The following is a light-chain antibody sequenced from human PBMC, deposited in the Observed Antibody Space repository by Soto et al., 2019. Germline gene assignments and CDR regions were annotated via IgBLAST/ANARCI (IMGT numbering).Light chain of an antibody. J-gene: IGLJ1*01. CDR2: DVS. CDR3: SSYTTSGTFG. Sequence: QSALTQPASVSGSPGQSITISRTGTSSDVGGYKYVSWYQQHPGKAPKLMISDVSNRPSGVSYRFSGYMSGNTAALTISGLQTEDEADYYCSSYTTSGTFGFGTATKVIVL. V-gene: IGLV2-14*03. CDR1: SSDVGGYKY.